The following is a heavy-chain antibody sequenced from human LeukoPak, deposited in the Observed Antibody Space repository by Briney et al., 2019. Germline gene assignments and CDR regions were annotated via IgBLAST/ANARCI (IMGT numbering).Heavy chain of an antibody. CDR3: AREGREGYNYPALDF. J-gene: IGHJ4*02. V-gene: IGHV3-7*05. CDR2: MKHDGIEK. Sequence: GGSLRLSCAASGFTFGSYWMTWVRQAPGKGPEWVANMKHDGIEKYYVDSVKGRFTISRDNAKNSLYLQMNSLRAEDTAVYYCAREGREGYNYPALDFWGQGILVTVSS. D-gene: IGHD5-24*01. CDR1: GFTFGSYW.